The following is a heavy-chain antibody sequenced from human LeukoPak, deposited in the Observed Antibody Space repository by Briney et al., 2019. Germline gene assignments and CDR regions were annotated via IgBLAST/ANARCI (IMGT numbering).Heavy chain of an antibody. D-gene: IGHD3-22*01. CDR1: GFTFKTHA. V-gene: IGHV3-23*01. Sequence: GGSLRLSCAASGFTFKTHAMSWVRQAPGKGLEWVPRIDDSGVIRSYADSVKGRFTISRDNSKMTLTLQMNSLRAGDTAVYYCAKRLKRNYYYHYAMDVWGQGTTVTVSS. J-gene: IGHJ6*02. CDR3: AKRLKRNYYYHYAMDV. CDR2: IDDSGVIR.